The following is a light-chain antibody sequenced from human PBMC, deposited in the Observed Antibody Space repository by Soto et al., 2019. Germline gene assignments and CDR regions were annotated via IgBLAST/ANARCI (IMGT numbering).Light chain of an antibody. J-gene: IGKJ1*01. CDR3: QQTYSTPCT. CDR1: HNIRSY. V-gene: IGKV1-39*01. CDR2: AAS. Sequence: QVTQSLSTLSASVGATGMITFRASHNIRSYLNWYQQKPGKAPKLLIYAASNLQSGIPSRFSGSGSETDFTLTITSLQPEDVATYYCQQTYSTPCTFGQGTKVDIK.